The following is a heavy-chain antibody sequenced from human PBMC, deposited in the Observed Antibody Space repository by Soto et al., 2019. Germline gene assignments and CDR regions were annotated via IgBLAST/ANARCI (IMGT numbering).Heavy chain of an antibody. Sequence: TSAKATSKAPGFGITCKDINWVCQSTGQGLEWMGWMNPNSGNTGYAQKFQGRVTMTRNTSISTAYMELSSLRSEDTAVYYCARVHSSGWFPSNYWGQGTLVTVFS. J-gene: IGHJ4*02. CDR3: ARVHSSGWFPSNY. D-gene: IGHD6-19*01. CDR1: GFGITCKD. CDR2: MNPNSGNT. V-gene: IGHV1-8*01.